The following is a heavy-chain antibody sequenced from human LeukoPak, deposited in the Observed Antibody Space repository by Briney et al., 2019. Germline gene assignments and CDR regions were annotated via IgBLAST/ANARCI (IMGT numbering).Heavy chain of an antibody. CDR3: AKDYGPKQLVFFDS. Sequence: PGGSLRLSCAASGFTFSSYALSWVRQAPGKGLEWVSGISETGGTTFYADSVKGRFTITRDNSKNTLYVQMNSLRGDDTAIYYCAKDYGPKQLVFFDSWGQGTLVTVSS. D-gene: IGHD6-13*01. CDR1: GFTFSSYA. V-gene: IGHV3-23*01. J-gene: IGHJ4*02. CDR2: ISETGGTT.